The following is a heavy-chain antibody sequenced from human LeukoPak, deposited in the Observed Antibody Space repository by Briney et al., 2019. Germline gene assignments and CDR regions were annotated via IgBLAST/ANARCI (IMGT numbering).Heavy chain of an antibody. CDR2: SYYRSKWYN. V-gene: IGHV6-1*01. CDR3: ARDLGNTGWYTFDY. J-gene: IGHJ4*02. CDR1: GDSVSSNNGA. D-gene: IGHD6-19*01. Sequence: SQTLSLTCDISGDSVSSNNGAWNWIRESPSGGLEWLGSSYYRSKWYNGCVGSWNGRITMSPDTSKNQFSLPLNSVPPEDTAVYYCARDLGNTGWYTFDYWGQGILVTVSS.